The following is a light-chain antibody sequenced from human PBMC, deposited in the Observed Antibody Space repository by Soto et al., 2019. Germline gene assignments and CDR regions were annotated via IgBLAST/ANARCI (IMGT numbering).Light chain of an antibody. Sequence: DIQMTQSPSSLSASVGDRVTITCRASQSISSYLNWYQQKPGKAPKLLIYAASSLQSGVPSRFSGSGSGTDCTLTISSLQPEDFATYYCPQSYSTPITCGQGTRLEIK. CDR3: PQSYSTPIT. J-gene: IGKJ5*01. CDR1: QSISSY. V-gene: IGKV1-39*01. CDR2: AAS.